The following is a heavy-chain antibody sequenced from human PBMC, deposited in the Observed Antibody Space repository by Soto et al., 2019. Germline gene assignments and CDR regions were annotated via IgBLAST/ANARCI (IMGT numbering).Heavy chain of an antibody. CDR3: ARVHGVVIIGLDP. D-gene: IGHD3-3*01. Sequence: GESLKISCKASGYTFTSYGISWVRQAPGQGLEWMGWISAYNGNTNYAQKLQGRVTMTTDTSTSTAYMELRSLRSDDTAVYYCARVHGVVIIGLDPWGQGTLVTVSS. V-gene: IGHV1-18*01. CDR1: GYTFTSYG. CDR2: ISAYNGNT. J-gene: IGHJ5*02.